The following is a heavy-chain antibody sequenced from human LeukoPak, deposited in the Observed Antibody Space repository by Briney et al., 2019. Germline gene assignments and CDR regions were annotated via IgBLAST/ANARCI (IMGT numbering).Heavy chain of an antibody. Sequence: GGSLRLSCAASGFTFGSSAMSWVRQAPGKGPEGVSTFSRSGPDTYYADSVKGRFTIFRDNSKNTLYLQMNSLRAEDTAVYYCAKGSLGSWYYFDYWGQGTLVTVSS. V-gene: IGHV3-23*01. CDR2: FSRSGPDT. CDR3: AKGSLGSWYYFDY. CDR1: GFTFGSSA. D-gene: IGHD6-13*01. J-gene: IGHJ4*02.